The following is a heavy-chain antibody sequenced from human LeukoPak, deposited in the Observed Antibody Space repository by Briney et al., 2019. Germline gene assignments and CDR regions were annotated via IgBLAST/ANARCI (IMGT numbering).Heavy chain of an antibody. Sequence: GGSLRLSCAASGFSFISYGMHWVRQAPGKGLEWVGVISDDGRNKKYADSVKGQFTISRDNSKDTLYLQMNSLRDEDTAVYYCAKRPSDYGDYVTYFDYWGQGTLVTVSS. J-gene: IGHJ4*02. D-gene: IGHD4-17*01. V-gene: IGHV3-30*18. CDR2: ISDDGRNK. CDR1: GFSFISYG. CDR3: AKRPSDYGDYVTYFDY.